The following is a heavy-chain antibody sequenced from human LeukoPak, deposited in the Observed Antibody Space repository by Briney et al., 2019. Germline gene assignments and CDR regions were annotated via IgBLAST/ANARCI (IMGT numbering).Heavy chain of an antibody. J-gene: IGHJ4*02. V-gene: IGHV4-39*07. Sequence: SRVTISLETSKNQFSLKLSSVSAADTAVYYCARVASSGYYYPPPYYFDYWGQGTLVTVSS. D-gene: IGHD3-22*01. CDR3: ARVASSGYYYPPPYYFDY.